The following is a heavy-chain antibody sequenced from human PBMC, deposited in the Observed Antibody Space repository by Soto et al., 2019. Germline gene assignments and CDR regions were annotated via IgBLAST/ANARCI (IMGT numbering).Heavy chain of an antibody. Sequence: QVQLQESGLGLVKPSQTLSLTCTVSGGSISSGDYYWSWIRQPPGKGLEWIGYIYYSGSTYYNPSLKSRVTISVDTSKNQFSLNLSSVTAADTAVYYCARERPDGCKLDPWGQGTLVTVSS. J-gene: IGHJ5*02. CDR3: ARERPDGCKLDP. CDR2: IYYSGST. D-gene: IGHD6-19*01. CDR1: GGSISSGDYY. V-gene: IGHV4-30-4*01.